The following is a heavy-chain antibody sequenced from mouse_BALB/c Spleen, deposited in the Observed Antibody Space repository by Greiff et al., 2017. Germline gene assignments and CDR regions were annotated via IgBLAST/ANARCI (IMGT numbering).Heavy chain of an antibody. CDR1: GFTFNTNA. CDR3: VVGSSPFAY. CDR2: IRSKSNNYAT. D-gene: IGHD1-1*01. J-gene: IGHJ3*01. V-gene: IGHV10S3*01. Sequence: TGGGLVQPKGSLKLSCAASGFTFNTNAMNWVRQAPGKGLEWVARIRSKSNNYATYYADSVKDRFTISRDDSQSMLYLQMNNLKTEDTAMYYCVVGSSPFAYWGQGTLVTVSA.